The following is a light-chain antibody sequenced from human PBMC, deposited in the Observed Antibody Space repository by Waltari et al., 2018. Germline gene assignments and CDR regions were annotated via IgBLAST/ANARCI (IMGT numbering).Light chain of an antibody. CDR1: QSIRSE. CDR3: VQYNSNPFS. Sequence: DIQMTQSPSSLSASVGDTVTITCRASQSIRSELAWNQEKPGKAPEHLTDKTSSLQSGVPSRFSGSGSGTDFTLPLSSLQPEDCATYYCVQYNSNPFSFGPWTKLDIK. CDR2: KTS. V-gene: IGKV1-17*01. J-gene: IGKJ3*01.